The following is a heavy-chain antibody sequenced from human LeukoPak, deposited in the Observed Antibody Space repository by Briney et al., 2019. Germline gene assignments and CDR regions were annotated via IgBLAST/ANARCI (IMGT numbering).Heavy chain of an antibody. J-gene: IGHJ4*02. Sequence: GGSLRLSCAASGFTFSDYSINWVRQAPGKGLEWVSSINPTSTSIYYADAVKGRFTISRDNAKSSLYLQMNSLRAEDTAMYYCARGYLGYNYGFDYWGQGTLVTVSS. V-gene: IGHV3-21*04. CDR1: GFTFSDYS. CDR2: INPTSTSI. CDR3: ARGYLGYNYGFDY. D-gene: IGHD5-18*01.